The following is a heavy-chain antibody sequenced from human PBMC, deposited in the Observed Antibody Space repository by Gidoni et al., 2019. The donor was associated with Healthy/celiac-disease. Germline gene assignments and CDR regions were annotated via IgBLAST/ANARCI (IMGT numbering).Heavy chain of an antibody. CDR1: GYTFTSYG. CDR2: ISPYNGNT. Sequence: QVQLVPSGAEVKKPGASVKVSCKASGYTFTSYGISWVRQAPGQGLEWMGWISPYNGNTNYAQKLQGRVTMTTDTSTSTAYMELRSLRSDDTAVYYCARPLWRCSSTSCYAPCGYWGQGTLVTVSS. V-gene: IGHV1-18*04. D-gene: IGHD2-2*01. J-gene: IGHJ4*02. CDR3: ARPLWRCSSTSCYAPCGY.